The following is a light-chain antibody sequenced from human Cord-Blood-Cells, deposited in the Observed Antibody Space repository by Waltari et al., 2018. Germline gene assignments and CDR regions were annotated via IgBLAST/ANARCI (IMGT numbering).Light chain of an antibody. CDR2: DAS. J-gene: IGLJ2*01. CDR3: SSYTSNVV. Sequence: QSALTQPASVSGSPGQSITISCTGTSSDVGGYNYVSWYQQHPGKAPQPMIYDASNRPSGVSNRFSGSKSGNTASLTISGLQAEDEADYYCSSYTSNVVFGGGTKLTVL. V-gene: IGLV2-14*01. CDR1: SSDVGGYNY.